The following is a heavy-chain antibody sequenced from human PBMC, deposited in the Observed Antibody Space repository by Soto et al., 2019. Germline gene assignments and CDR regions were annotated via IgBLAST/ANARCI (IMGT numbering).Heavy chain of an antibody. CDR3: ARDYGDYEQGGAFDI. J-gene: IGHJ3*02. D-gene: IGHD4-17*01. V-gene: IGHV3-33*01. Sequence: GGSLRLSCAASGFTFSSYGMHWVRQAPGKGLEWVAVIWYDGSNKYYADSVKGRFTISRDNSKNTLYLQMNSLRAEDTAVYYCARDYGDYEQGGAFDIWGQGTMVTVSS. CDR2: IWYDGSNK. CDR1: GFTFSSYG.